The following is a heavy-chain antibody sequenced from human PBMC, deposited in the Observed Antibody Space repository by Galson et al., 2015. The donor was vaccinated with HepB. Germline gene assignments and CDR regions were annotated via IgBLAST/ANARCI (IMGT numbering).Heavy chain of an antibody. Sequence: QSGAEVKKPGESLKISCKGSGYSFTSYWIGWVRQMPGKGLEWMGIIYPGDSDTRYSPSFQGQVTISADKSISTAYLQWSSLKASDTAMYYCARKRFGWSGGSSFPGEFDPWGQGTLVTVSS. V-gene: IGHV5-51*03. CDR1: GYSFTSYW. CDR3: ARKRFGWSGGSSFPGEFDP. D-gene: IGHD2-15*01. J-gene: IGHJ5*02. CDR2: IYPGDSDT.